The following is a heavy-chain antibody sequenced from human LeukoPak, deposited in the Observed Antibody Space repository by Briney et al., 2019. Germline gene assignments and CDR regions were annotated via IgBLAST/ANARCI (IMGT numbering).Heavy chain of an antibody. CDR2: ISGSGGST. D-gene: IGHD7-27*01. V-gene: IGHV3-23*01. CDR1: GFTFSSYA. J-gene: IGHJ3*02. Sequence: PGGSLRLSCAASGFTFSSYAMSWVRQAPGKGLEWVSAISGSGGSTYYADSVKGRFTISRDNSKNTLYLQMNSLRAEDTAVYYCAKGVELGINEARSGSDAFDIWGQGTMVTVSS. CDR3: AKGVELGINEARSGSDAFDI.